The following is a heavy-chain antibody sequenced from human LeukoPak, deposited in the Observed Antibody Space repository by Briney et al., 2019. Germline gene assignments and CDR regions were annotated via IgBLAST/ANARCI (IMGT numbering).Heavy chain of an antibody. Sequence: GGSLRLSCAASGFTFDDYGMSWVRQAPGKGLEWVSGINWNGGSTGYADSMKGRFTISRDNAKNSLYLQMNSLRAEDTALYYCARAEDCSSTSCYPYYYYYMDVWGKGTTVTVSS. V-gene: IGHV3-20*04. CDR3: ARAEDCSSTSCYPYYYYYMDV. CDR2: INWNGGST. D-gene: IGHD2-2*01. J-gene: IGHJ6*03. CDR1: GFTFDDYG.